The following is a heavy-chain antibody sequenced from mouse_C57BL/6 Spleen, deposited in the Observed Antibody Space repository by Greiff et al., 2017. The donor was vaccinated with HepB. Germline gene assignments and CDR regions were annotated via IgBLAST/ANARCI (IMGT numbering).Heavy chain of an antibody. CDR2: IYPRSGNT. CDR1: GYTFTSYG. Sequence: VKLQESGAELARPGASVKLSCKASGYTFTSYGISWVKQRTGQGLEWIGEIYPRSGNTYYNEKFKGKATLTADKSSSTAYMELRSLTSEDSAVYFCARYGSSYGNFDYWGQGTTLTVSS. J-gene: IGHJ2*01. V-gene: IGHV1-81*01. D-gene: IGHD1-1*01. CDR3: ARYGSSYGNFDY.